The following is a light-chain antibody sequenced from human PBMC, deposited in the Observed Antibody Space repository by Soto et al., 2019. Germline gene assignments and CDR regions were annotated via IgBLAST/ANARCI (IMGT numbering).Light chain of an antibody. J-gene: IGKJ1*01. Sequence: DIQMTQSPSSLSASVGDRVTITCRASQSISSYLNWYQQKPGKAPNLLIYGTSILQSGVPSRFSGSGSGTDFTLTISSLQPDDFATYYCQQSYFTLWTFGQGTKVEIK. V-gene: IGKV1-39*01. CDR1: QSISSY. CDR2: GTS. CDR3: QQSYFTLWT.